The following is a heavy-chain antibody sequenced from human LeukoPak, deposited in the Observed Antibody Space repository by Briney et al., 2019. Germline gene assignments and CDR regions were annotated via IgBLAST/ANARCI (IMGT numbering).Heavy chain of an antibody. CDR1: GFPFRRYA. D-gene: IGHD6-13*01. V-gene: IGHV3-23*01. CDR2: IRSSGGST. CDR3: ARYEYSSRRFDP. Sequence: GGPLRLPCAASGFPFRRYAMLWARQSPGKGLEWVSSIRSSGGSTYYAESVEGRLTIYRDKSKTSLYLQMDSLRAEDTSVYYCARYEYSSRRFDPWGEGTLDTLSS. J-gene: IGHJ5*02.